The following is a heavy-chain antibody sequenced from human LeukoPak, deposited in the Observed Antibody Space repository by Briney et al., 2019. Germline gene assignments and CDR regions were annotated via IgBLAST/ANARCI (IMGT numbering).Heavy chain of an antibody. D-gene: IGHD3-16*02. CDR3: ARGALCDYVWGSYRYSFDY. CDR2: IIHSGST. CDR1: GGSLTGYY. J-gene: IGHJ4*02. V-gene: IGHV4-34*01. Sequence: SETLSLTCAVYGGSLTGYYSSWIRQPPGKGLEWIGEIIHSGSTNYNPSPKSRATISVDTSKNQISLKLSSVTAADTAVYYCARGALCDYVWGSYRYSFDYWGQGTLVTVSS.